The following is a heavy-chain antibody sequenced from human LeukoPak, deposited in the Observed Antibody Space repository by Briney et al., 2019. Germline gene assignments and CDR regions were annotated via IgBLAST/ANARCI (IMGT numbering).Heavy chain of an antibody. CDR1: GFTLSNYG. J-gene: IGHJ4*02. CDR3: ARESSLTGAYFDW. V-gene: IGHV3-33*01. Sequence: GGSLRLSCAASGFTLSNYGMRWVRQAPGKGLQWVAVIWYDGTNKQYVDSVKGRFTISRDNSENTLYLQMNSLRDGDTAVYYCARESSLTGAYFDWWGQGTLVTVSS. D-gene: IGHD3-10*01. CDR2: IWYDGTNK.